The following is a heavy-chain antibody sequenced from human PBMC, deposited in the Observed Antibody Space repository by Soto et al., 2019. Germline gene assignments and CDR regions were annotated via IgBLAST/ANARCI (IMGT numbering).Heavy chain of an antibody. CDR1: GGSISSYY. CDR3: ARWEYSGSYYYFDY. CDR2: IYYSGST. D-gene: IGHD1-26*01. Sequence: SETLSLTCTVSGGSISSYYWSWIRQPPGKGLEWIGYIYYSGSTNYNPSLKSRVTISVDTSKNQFSLKLSSVTAADTAVYYCARWEYSGSYYYFDYWGQGTLVTVSS. J-gene: IGHJ4*02. V-gene: IGHV4-59*08.